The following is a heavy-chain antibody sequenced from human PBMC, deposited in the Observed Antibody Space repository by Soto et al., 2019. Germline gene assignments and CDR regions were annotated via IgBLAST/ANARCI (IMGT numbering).Heavy chain of an antibody. V-gene: IGHV3-30*03. Sequence: GGSLRLSCAASRFSFRSYGMHWVRQTPGKGLEWVAVISYDGSNKHYADSVKGRFTISRDNAKNTMYLQMDSLRPDDTGVYHCMTVTAVGPKWFGLHPLGPFDYWGQGT. CDR2: ISYDGSNK. D-gene: IGHD3-10*01. CDR1: RFSFRSYG. J-gene: IGHJ4*02. CDR3: MTVTAVGPKWFGLHPLGPFDY.